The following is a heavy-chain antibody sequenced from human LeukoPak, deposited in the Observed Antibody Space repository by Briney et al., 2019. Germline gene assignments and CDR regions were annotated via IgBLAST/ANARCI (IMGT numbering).Heavy chain of an antibody. D-gene: IGHD1-14*01. Sequence: PGGSPRLSCAASGFTFSDYYMSWIRQAPGKGLEWVSYISSSGTTIYCADSVKGRFTISRDNAKNSLYLQMNSLRAEDTAVYYCARIKGYTRFDIWGQGTMVTVSS. CDR1: GFTFSDYY. J-gene: IGHJ3*02. CDR2: ISSSGTTI. CDR3: ARIKGYTRFDI. V-gene: IGHV3-11*04.